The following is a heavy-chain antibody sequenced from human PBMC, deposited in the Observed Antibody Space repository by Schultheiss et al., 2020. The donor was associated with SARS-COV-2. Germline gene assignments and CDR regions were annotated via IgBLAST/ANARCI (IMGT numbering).Heavy chain of an antibody. CDR1: GGSFSGYY. Sequence: SETLSLTCAVYGGSFSGYYWSWIRQPPGKGLEWIGEINHSGSTNYNPSLKSRVTISVDKSKNQFSLRVTSVTAADTAVYYCARGGSTVTPFGMDVWGQGTTVTVSS. CDR3: ARGGSTVTPFGMDV. D-gene: IGHD4-17*01. J-gene: IGHJ6*02. V-gene: IGHV4-34*01. CDR2: INHSGST.